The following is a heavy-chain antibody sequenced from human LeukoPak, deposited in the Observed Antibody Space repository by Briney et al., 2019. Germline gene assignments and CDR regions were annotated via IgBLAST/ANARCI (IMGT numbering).Heavy chain of an antibody. CDR3: AREDGYCSGGNCYSYFDS. J-gene: IGHJ4*02. Sequence: GGSLRISCAASGFTFSHFWMSWVRQAPGKGLEWVAYIKKTGSETYYVDSVKGRFTITRDNTRNSLSLQMYSLRAEDTAVYFCAREDGYCSGGNCYSYFDSWGQGTLVTVSS. V-gene: IGHV3-7*01. D-gene: IGHD2-15*01. CDR1: GFTFSHFW. CDR2: IKKTGSET.